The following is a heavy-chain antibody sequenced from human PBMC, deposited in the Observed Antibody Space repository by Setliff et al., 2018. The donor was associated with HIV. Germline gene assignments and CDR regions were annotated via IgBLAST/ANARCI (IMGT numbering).Heavy chain of an antibody. J-gene: IGHJ6*03. CDR1: GGSFSGYY. V-gene: IGHV4-34*01. Sequence: SETLSLTCAVYGGSFSGYYWSWIRRPPGKGLEWIGEINHDRTTNYNPSLKSRVTISVDTSKNQFSLTLNSVTAADTAVYYCARGSRQLTIFGVVFKTNYYFMDVWGKGTAVTVSS. CDR2: INHDRTT. D-gene: IGHD3-3*01. CDR3: ARGSRQLTIFGVVFKTNYYFMDV.